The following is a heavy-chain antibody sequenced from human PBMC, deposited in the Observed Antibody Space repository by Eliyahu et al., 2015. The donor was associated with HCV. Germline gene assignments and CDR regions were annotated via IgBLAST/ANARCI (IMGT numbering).Heavy chain of an antibody. D-gene: IGHD1-26*01. J-gene: IGHJ3*02. CDR3: AKARSGSYFLDAFDT. CDR1: GLTFXNYA. V-gene: IGHV3-23*01. CDR2: ISGSGAGT. Sequence: EVQLLESGGDLVQPGGSLRLSCAASGLTFXNYAMSWVSQAPGKGLEWVSAISGSGAGTYYADSVKGRFTISRDNSKNTLYLQMNSLRADDTAVYYCAKARSGSYFLDAFDTWGQGTMVTVSS.